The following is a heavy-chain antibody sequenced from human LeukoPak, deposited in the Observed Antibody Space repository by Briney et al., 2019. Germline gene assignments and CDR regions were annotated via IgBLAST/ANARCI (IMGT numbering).Heavy chain of an antibody. D-gene: IGHD7-27*01. CDR1: GFTFSSYT. CDR2: ITTSDGNT. J-gene: IGHJ4*02. CDR3: AKDGGLWVSAHWGDS. V-gene: IGHV3-23*01. Sequence: GGSLRLSCAASGFTFSSYTMSWVRQAPGKGLEWVSTITTSDGNTYYADSVKGRFTVSGDNSKNTLFLQMNSLRAEDTAVYYCAKDGGLWVSAHWGDSWGRGTLVTVSS.